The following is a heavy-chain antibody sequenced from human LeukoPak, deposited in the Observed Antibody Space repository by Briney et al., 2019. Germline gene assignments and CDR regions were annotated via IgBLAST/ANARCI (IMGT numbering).Heavy chain of an antibody. Sequence: SETLSLTCAVFAGSLSGYYWSWIRQPPGKGLEWIGYIYYSGSTNYNPSLKSRVTISVDTSKNQFSLKLSSVTAADTAVYYCARDSGYGGNFVYWGQGTLVTVSS. J-gene: IGHJ4*02. CDR3: ARDSGYGGNFVY. D-gene: IGHD4-23*01. CDR2: IYYSGST. V-gene: IGHV4-59*01. CDR1: AGSLSGYY.